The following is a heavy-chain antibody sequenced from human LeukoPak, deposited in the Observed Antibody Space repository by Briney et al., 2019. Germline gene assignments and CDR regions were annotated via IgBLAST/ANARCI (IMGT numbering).Heavy chain of an antibody. V-gene: IGHV4-59*01. CDR3: ARDALYDDSSGYQRYFDL. D-gene: IGHD3-22*01. CDR1: GGSISSYY. J-gene: IGHJ2*01. CDR2: IYYSGST. Sequence: QTTETLSLTCTVSGGSISSYYWSWIRQPPGKGLEWIGYIYYSGSTNYNPSLKSRVTISVDTSKNQFSLKLSSVTAADTAVYYCARDALYDDSSGYQRYFDLWGRGTLLTVSS.